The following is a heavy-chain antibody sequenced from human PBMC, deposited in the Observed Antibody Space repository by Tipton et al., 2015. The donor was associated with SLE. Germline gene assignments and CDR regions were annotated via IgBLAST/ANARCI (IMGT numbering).Heavy chain of an antibody. V-gene: IGHV3-48*03. D-gene: IGHD5-24*01. CDR3: ASQLPTHI. J-gene: IGHJ3*02. CDR2: ISSSGSTI. CDR1: GFTLSSYE. Sequence: SLRLSCAASGFTLSSYEMNWVRQAPGKGLEWVSYISSSGSTIYYADSVKGRFTISRDNAKNSLYLQMNSLRAEDTAVYYCASQLPTHIWGQGTMVTVSS.